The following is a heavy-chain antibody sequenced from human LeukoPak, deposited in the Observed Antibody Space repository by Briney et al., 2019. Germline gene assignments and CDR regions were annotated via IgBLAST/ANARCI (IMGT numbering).Heavy chain of an antibody. Sequence: ASVKFSCKASGYTFTSYGISWVRQAPGQGLEWMGWISAYNGNTNYAQKLQGRVTMTTDTSTSTAYMELRSLRSDDTAVYYCARDQTMVRGVLPPFDYWGQGTLVTVSS. V-gene: IGHV1-18*01. J-gene: IGHJ4*02. CDR1: GYTFTSYG. CDR2: ISAYNGNT. CDR3: ARDQTMVRGVLPPFDY. D-gene: IGHD3-10*01.